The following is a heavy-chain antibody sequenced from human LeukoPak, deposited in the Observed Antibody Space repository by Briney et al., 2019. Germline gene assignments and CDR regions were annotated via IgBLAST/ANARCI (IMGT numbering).Heavy chain of an antibody. J-gene: IGHJ6*02. CDR1: GGTFSSYA. Sequence: ASVKVSCKASGGTFSSYAISWVRQATGQGLEWMGWMNPNSGNTGYAQKFQGRVTMTRNTSISTAYMELSSLRSEDTAVYYCARGPTYYYGSGSIGYYYYGMDVWGQGTTVTVSS. V-gene: IGHV1-8*02. CDR3: ARGPTYYYGSGSIGYYYYGMDV. D-gene: IGHD3-10*01. CDR2: MNPNSGNT.